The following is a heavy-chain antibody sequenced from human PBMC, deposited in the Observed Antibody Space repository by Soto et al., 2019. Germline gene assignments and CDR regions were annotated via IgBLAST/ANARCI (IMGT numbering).Heavy chain of an antibody. CDR3: ARSRGWYARNFDY. D-gene: IGHD6-19*01. CDR1: GFTFSSYA. CDR2: ISYDGSNK. J-gene: IGHJ4*02. V-gene: IGHV3-30-3*01. Sequence: QVQLVESGGGVVQPGRSLRLSCAASGFTFSSYAMHWVRQAPGRGLEWVAVISYDGSNKYYADSVKGRFTISRDNSKNTLYLQMNSLRAEDTAVYYCARSRGWYARNFDYWGQGTLVTVSS.